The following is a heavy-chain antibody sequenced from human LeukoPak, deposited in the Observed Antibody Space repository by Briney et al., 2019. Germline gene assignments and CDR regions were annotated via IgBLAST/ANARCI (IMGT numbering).Heavy chain of an antibody. CDR2: IRYDGSNK. Sequence: GGSLRLSCAASGFTFSSYGMHWVRQAPGKGLEWVAFIRYDGSNKYYADSVKGRFTISRDNSKNTLYLQMNSLRAEDTAVYYCARVEMATIGSAFDIWGQGTMVTVSS. D-gene: IGHD5-24*01. V-gene: IGHV3-30*02. J-gene: IGHJ3*02. CDR3: ARVEMATIGSAFDI. CDR1: GFTFSSYG.